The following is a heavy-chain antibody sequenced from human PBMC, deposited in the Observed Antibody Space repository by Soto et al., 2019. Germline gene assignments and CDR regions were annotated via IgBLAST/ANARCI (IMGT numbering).Heavy chain of an antibody. J-gene: IGHJ4*02. D-gene: IGHD6-19*01. CDR3: ARTAVDSSGWYYFDY. CDR1: GYTFTSYY. Sequence: ASVKVSCKASGYTFTSYYMHWVRQAPGQGLEWMGIINPSGGSTSYAQKFQGRVTMTRDTSTSTVYMELSSLGSEDTAVYYCARTAVDSSGWYYFDYWGQGTLVTVSS. CDR2: INPSGGST. V-gene: IGHV1-46*03.